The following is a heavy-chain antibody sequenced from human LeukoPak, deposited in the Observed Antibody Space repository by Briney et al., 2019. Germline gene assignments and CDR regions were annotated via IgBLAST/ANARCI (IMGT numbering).Heavy chain of an antibody. V-gene: IGHV3-23*01. CDR3: AKDRWEILPPKGMDV. D-gene: IGHD1-26*01. CDR1: GFTFSSYA. J-gene: IGHJ6*02. CDR2: ISGSGGST. Sequence: GGSLRLSCAASGFTFSSYAISWVRQAPGKGLEWVSAISGSGGSTYYADSVKGRFTISRDNSKNTLYLQMNSLRAEDTAVYYCAKDRWEILPPKGMDVWGQGTTVTVSS.